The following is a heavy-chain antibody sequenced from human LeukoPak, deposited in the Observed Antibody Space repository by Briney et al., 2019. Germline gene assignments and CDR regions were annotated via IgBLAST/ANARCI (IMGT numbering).Heavy chain of an antibody. D-gene: IGHD2-15*01. CDR2: IYSGGST. CDR1: GFTVSSNY. CDR3: ARGIDCSGGSCYGD. Sequence: PGGSLRLSCAASGFTVSSNYMSWVRQAPGKGLEWVSVIYSGGSTYYADSVKGRFTISRDNSKNTLYLQVNSLRAEDTAVYYCARGIDCSGGSCYGDWGQGTLVTVSS. J-gene: IGHJ4*02. V-gene: IGHV3-66*01.